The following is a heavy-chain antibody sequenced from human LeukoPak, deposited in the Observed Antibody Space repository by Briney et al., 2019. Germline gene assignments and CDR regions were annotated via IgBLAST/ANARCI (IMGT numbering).Heavy chain of an antibody. J-gene: IGHJ4*02. Sequence: GESLKISCLGSGYSFSKYWIGWVRQVPGQGLEYMGLIFPGDSTTRYNPSFQGHVSFSVEASSSTAFLQWSSLQASDTAIYYCARLRDYDNTGYLRYFNYWGQGTLVAVSS. V-gene: IGHV5-51*01. CDR1: GYSFSKYW. CDR2: IFPGDSTT. D-gene: IGHD3-22*01. CDR3: ARLRDYDNTGYLRYFNY.